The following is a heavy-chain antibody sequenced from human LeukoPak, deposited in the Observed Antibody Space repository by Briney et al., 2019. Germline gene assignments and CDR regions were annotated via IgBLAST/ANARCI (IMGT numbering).Heavy chain of an antibody. V-gene: IGHV4-39*01. D-gene: IGHD3-3*01. CDR2: IYYSGST. CDR1: GGSISSSSYY. Sequence: SETLSLTCTVSGGSISSSSYYWGWIRQPLGKGLEWIGSIYYSGSTYYNPSLKSRVTISVDTSKNQFSLKLSSVTAADTAVYYCASLVYDFWSGYLGHYFDYWGQGTLVTVSS. CDR3: ASLVYDFWSGYLGHYFDY. J-gene: IGHJ4*02.